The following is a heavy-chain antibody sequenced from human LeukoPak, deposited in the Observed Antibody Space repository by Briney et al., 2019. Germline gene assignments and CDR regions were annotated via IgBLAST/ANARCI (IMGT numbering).Heavy chain of an antibody. J-gene: IGHJ4*02. D-gene: IGHD4-17*01. CDR1: GGSVSSGGYY. CDR3: AGKDYGDYSFDY. V-gene: IGHV4-61*08. Sequence: SETLSLTCTVSGGSVSSGGYYWSWIRQPPGKGLEWIGYIYYSGSTNYNPSLKSRVTISVDTSKNQFSLKLTSVTAADTAVYYCAGKDYGDYSFDYWGQGTLVTVSS. CDR2: IYYSGST.